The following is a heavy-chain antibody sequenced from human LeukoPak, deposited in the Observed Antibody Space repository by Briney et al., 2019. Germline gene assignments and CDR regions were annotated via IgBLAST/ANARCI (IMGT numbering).Heavy chain of an antibody. J-gene: IGHJ4*02. CDR2: INPSGSST. CDR1: GYTFTSYY. V-gene: IGHV1-46*01. Sequence: GASVKVSCKASGYTFTSYYMHWVRQAPGQGLEWMGIINPSGSSTSYAQKFQGRVTITADESTSTAYMELSSLRSEDTAVYYCARIGGDGYNFGWGQGTLVTVSS. CDR3: ARIGGDGYNFG. D-gene: IGHD5-24*01.